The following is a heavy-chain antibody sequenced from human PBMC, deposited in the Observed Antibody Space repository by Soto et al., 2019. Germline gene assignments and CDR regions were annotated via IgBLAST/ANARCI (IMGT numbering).Heavy chain of an antibody. J-gene: IGHJ4*02. D-gene: IGHD4-17*01. Sequence: GGPLRRYCTASGFTFANYAMHWVRQAPGKGLEWVSRVSAGGDNTDYADAVKGRFTISRDNSKNTLFLQMTSLRAEDTALYYGAKVPLRPNYFDYWGRGTIVTVSS. CDR1: GFTFANYA. V-gene: IGHV3-23*01. CDR2: VSAGGDNT. CDR3: AKVPLRPNYFDY.